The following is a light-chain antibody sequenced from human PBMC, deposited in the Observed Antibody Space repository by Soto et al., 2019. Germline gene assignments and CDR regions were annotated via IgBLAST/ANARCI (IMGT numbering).Light chain of an antibody. J-gene: IGKJ4*01. V-gene: IGKV3-20*01. CDR2: GAS. CDR1: QSVSSSS. CDR3: QQYGGSPRLT. Sequence: EIVLTQSPGALSLSPGERATLSCRASQSVSSSSLAWYQQKPGQAPRLLIYGASSRATGIPDRFSGSGSGTDFTLTISGLEPEDFAVYYCQQYGGSPRLTFDGGTKVEIK.